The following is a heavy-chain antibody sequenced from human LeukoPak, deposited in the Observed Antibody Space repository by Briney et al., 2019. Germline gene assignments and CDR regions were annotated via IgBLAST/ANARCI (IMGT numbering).Heavy chain of an antibody. CDR2: ISGSGGST. V-gene: IGHV3-23*01. D-gene: IGHD3-10*01. J-gene: IGHJ4*02. CDR1: GFTFSSYV. CDR3: AKGRRSGSYSDAFDY. Sequence: QPGGSLRLSCAASGFTFSSYVMSWVRQAPGKGLEWVSAISGSGGSTYYADSVKGRFTISRDNSKNTLYLQMNSLRAEDTAIYYCAKGRRSGSYSDAFDYWGQGTLVTVSS.